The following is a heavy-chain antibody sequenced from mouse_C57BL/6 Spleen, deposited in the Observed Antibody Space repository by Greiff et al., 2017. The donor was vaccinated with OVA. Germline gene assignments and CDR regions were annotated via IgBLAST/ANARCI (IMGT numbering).Heavy chain of an antibody. J-gene: IGHJ4*01. CDR2: IYPRSGNT. V-gene: IGHV1-81*01. CDR3: ALTQGYAMDY. CDR1: GYTFTSYG. Sequence: VQLQESGAELARPGASVKLSCKASGYTFTSYGISWVKQRTGQGLEWIGEIYPRSGNTYYNEKFKGKATLTADKSSSTAYMQLSSLTSEDSAVYYCALTQGYAMDYWGQGTSVTVSS. D-gene: IGHD1-3*01.